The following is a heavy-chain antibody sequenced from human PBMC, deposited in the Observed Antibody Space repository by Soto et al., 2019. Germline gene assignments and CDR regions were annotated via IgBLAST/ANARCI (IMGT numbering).Heavy chain of an antibody. J-gene: IGHJ6*02. Sequence: GGSLRLSCAGTGFSVGNAYMHWVRQAPGKGLEWVGRIKSKTDAGTIDYAAPVKGRFTISRDDTKNMLYLQMNSLETEDTAVYYCSTDRPMTAVTIHGLDVWGQGTTVTVSS. CDR1: GFSVGNAY. V-gene: IGHV3-15*07. CDR3: STDRPMTAVTIHGLDV. CDR2: IKSKTDAGTI. D-gene: IGHD4-17*01.